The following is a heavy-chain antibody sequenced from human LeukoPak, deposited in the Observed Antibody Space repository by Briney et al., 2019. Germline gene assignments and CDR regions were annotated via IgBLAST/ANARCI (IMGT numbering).Heavy chain of an antibody. CDR2: IGSSSSTI. CDR3: AKAYDILTGYYSPFDY. Sequence: GSLRLSCAASGFTFSSYSMNWVRQAPGKGLEWVSYIGSSSSTIYYADSVKGRFTISRDNAKNSLYLQMNSLRAENTALYYCAKAYDILTGYYSPFDYWGQGTLVTVSS. D-gene: IGHD3-9*01. CDR1: GFTFSSYS. J-gene: IGHJ4*02. V-gene: IGHV3-48*01.